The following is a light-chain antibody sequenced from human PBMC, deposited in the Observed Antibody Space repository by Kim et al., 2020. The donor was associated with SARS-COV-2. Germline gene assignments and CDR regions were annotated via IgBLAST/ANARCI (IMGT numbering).Light chain of an antibody. Sequence: VTIPCTGSSSNIGAGYDVHGYQQLPGTAPKLLIYGNSNRPSGVPDRFSGSKSGTSASLAITGLQAEDEADYYCQSYDSSLSGYVVFGGGTQLTVL. V-gene: IGLV1-40*01. CDR2: GNS. J-gene: IGLJ2*01. CDR3: QSYDSSLSGYVV. CDR1: SSNIGAGYD.